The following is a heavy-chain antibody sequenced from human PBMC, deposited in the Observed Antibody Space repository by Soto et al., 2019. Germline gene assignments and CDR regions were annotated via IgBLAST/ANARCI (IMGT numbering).Heavy chain of an antibody. J-gene: IGHJ3*02. CDR2: IIPIFGTA. Sequence: GASVKVSCKASGGTFSSYAISWVRQAPGQGLEWMGGIIPIFGTANYAQKFQGRVTITADESTSTAYMELSSLRSEDTAVYYCARGAPYYYDSSGLYAFDIWGQGTMVTV. CDR1: GGTFSSYA. CDR3: ARGAPYYYDSSGLYAFDI. V-gene: IGHV1-69*13. D-gene: IGHD3-22*01.